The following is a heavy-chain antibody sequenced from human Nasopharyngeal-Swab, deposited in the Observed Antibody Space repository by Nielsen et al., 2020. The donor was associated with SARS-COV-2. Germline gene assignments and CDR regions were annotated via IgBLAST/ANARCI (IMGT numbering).Heavy chain of an antibody. CDR3: ARTPYYYMDV. CDR2: IYYSGST. Sequence: RQAPGKGLEWIGYIYYSGSTHYNPSLKSRVTISVDTSKNQFSLKLSSVTAADTAAYYCARTPYYYMDVWGRGTTVTVSS. V-gene: IGHV4-59*01. J-gene: IGHJ6*03.